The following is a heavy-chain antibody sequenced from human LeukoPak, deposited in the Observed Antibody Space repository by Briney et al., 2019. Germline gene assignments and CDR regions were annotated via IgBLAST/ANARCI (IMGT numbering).Heavy chain of an antibody. CDR3: ARVGIAAAKGYFDY. J-gene: IGHJ4*02. CDR2: IIPIFGTA. Sequence: ASVKVSCKASGGTFSSYAISWVRQAPGQGLEWMGGIIPIFGTANYAQKFLGRVTITADESTSTAYMELSSLRSEDTAVYYCARVGIAAAKGYFDYWGQGTLVTVSS. D-gene: IGHD6-13*01. V-gene: IGHV1-69*13. CDR1: GGTFSSYA.